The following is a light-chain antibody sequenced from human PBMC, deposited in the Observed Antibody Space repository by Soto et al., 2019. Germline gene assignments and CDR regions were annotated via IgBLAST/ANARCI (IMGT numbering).Light chain of an antibody. J-gene: IGKJ5*01. CDR1: RSVSSN. Sequence: EIVMTQSPATLSVSPGERATLSCRASRSVSSNLAWYQQKPGQAPRLLMYGASTRATGIPARFSGSGSGTEFTLTISRLEPEDFAVYYCQQHGTSPITFGQGTRLEIK. CDR2: GAS. CDR3: QQHGTSPIT. V-gene: IGKV3-15*01.